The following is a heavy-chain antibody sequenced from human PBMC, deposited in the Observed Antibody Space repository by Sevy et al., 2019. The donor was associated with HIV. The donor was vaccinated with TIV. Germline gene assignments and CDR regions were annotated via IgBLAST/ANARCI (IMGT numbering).Heavy chain of an antibody. V-gene: IGHV3-48*02. Sequence: GGSLRLSCAASGFSCSSSSMNWLRQAPGKGLEWLAYITRDGKTKYYADFVKGRFTISRDNAQNSLFLQLNSLRDDDTAVYYCARDYSGSYSRFDLWGHGTLVTVSS. D-gene: IGHD1-26*01. CDR3: ARDYSGSYSRFDL. J-gene: IGHJ4*01. CDR2: ITRDGKTK. CDR1: GFSCSSSS.